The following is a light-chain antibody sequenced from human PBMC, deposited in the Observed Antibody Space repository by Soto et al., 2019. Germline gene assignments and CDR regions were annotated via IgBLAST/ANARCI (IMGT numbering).Light chain of an antibody. CDR3: QQYNDWSPMYN. CDR1: QNVNSN. V-gene: IGKV3-15*01. Sequence: EMGMTQSPATPSMSPGETATLSCRATQNVNSNLAWYQHRPGQAPRLLIYGAPIRPTGIPARFSGSGSGTEFTLTIDSLQSEDFAVYYCQQYNDWSPMYNFGQGTKLEIK. J-gene: IGKJ2*01. CDR2: GAP.